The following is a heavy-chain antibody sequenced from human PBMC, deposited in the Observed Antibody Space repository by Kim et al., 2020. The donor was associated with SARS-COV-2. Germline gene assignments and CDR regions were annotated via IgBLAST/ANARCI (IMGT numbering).Heavy chain of an antibody. J-gene: IGHJ4*02. CDR3: VRGTTGWSGIDY. D-gene: IGHD6-19*01. Sequence: PGGGLVWVSDVRPDGSVTNYADSVGGQFTISRDNAKNTVYLQMNSLTAEDTAVYFCVRGTTGWSGIDYWGQGTLVTVSS. V-gene: IGHV3-74*01. CDR2: VRPDGSVT.